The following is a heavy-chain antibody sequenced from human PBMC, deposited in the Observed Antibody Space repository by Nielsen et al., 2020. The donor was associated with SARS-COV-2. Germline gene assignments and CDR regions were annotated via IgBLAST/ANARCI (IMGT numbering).Heavy chain of an antibody. CDR2: ISYDGSNK. V-gene: IGHV3-30*04. D-gene: IGHD5-12*01. CDR3: FGVGEGSSSTVATGYFDY. Sequence: WIRQPPGKGLEWVAVISYDGSNKYYADSVKGRFTISRDNSKNTLYLQMNSLRAEDTAVYYCFGVGEGSSSTVATGYFDYWGQGTLVTVSS. J-gene: IGHJ4*02.